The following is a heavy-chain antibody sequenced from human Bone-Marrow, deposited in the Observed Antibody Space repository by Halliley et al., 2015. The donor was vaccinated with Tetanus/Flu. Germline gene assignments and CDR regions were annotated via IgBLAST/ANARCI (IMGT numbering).Heavy chain of an antibody. CDR1: GYSFTTTG. D-gene: IGHD3-16*01. Sequence: QLVQSGDEVKKPGASVKVSCKASGYSFTTTGISWVRQAPGQGLEWMGWISPENDHTNYLQKFQGRVTMTADTSTGTAYLELRSLMSDDTAVYYCARGFGAASGFPNWGQGTLVTVSS. J-gene: IGHJ4*02. CDR3: ARGFGAASGFPN. V-gene: IGHV1-18*04. CDR2: ISPENDHT.